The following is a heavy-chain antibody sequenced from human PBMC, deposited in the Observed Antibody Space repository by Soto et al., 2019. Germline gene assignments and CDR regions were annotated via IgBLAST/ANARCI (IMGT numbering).Heavy chain of an antibody. D-gene: IGHD3-10*01. CDR1: GFSLSTSGVS. Sequence: QITLKESGPTLVKPTQTLTLSCTFSGFSLSTSGVSVGWIRQPPGKALEWLALIYWDDDKRHSPSLKSSLTNTKDTSKNKVVLTMANMDPVDTATYYCAHGRSDRSGTRGFDYWGQGILVTVSS. V-gene: IGHV2-5*02. CDR3: AHGRSDRSGTRGFDY. CDR2: IYWDDDK. J-gene: IGHJ4*02.